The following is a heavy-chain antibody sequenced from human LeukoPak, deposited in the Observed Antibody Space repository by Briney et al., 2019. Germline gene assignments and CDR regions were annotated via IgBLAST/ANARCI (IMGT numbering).Heavy chain of an antibody. D-gene: IGHD2-2*01. CDR1: GYTFTSYG. Sequence: ASVNVSCKASGYTFTSYGISWVRQAPGQGLEWMGWISAYNGNTTYAQKLQDRVTMTTDTSTSTAYMELRSLRSDDTAVYYCARDQGYCSSTSCYPDWFDPWGQGTLVTVSS. CDR2: ISAYNGNT. V-gene: IGHV1-18*01. CDR3: ARDQGYCSSTSCYPDWFDP. J-gene: IGHJ5*02.